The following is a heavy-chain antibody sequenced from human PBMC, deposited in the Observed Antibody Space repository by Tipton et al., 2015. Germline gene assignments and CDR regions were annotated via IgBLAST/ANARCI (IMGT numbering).Heavy chain of an antibody. J-gene: IGHJ4*02. D-gene: IGHD4-17*01. V-gene: IGHV4-38-2*01. CDR1: GYSISSGYY. Sequence: TLSLTCAVSGYSISSGYYWGWIRQPPGKGLEWIGSISHSGNTYYNPSLKSRVTMSRDTSKNQFSLTVTSVTAADTAVYYCARSRYTVTPDSWGQGTLVTVSS. CDR2: ISHSGNT. CDR3: ARSRYTVTPDS.